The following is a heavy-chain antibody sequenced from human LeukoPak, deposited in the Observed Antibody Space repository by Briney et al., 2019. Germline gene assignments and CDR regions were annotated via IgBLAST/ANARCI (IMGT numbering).Heavy chain of an antibody. Sequence: QPGGSLRLSCAVSGFTFSSYWMSWVRQAPGKGLEWVANIKQDGSEKYYVDSVKGRFTISRDNAKNSLYLQMNSLRAEDTAVYYCARDQRYCSRSSCPWEPFDYWGQGTLVTVSS. CDR2: IKQDGSEK. CDR1: GFTFSSYW. D-gene: IGHD2-2*01. J-gene: IGHJ4*02. V-gene: IGHV3-7*05. CDR3: ARDQRYCSRSSCPWEPFDY.